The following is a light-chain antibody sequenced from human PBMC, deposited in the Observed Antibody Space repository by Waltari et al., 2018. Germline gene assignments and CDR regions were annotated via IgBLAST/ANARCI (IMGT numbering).Light chain of an antibody. CDR1: KSNIGADFD. CDR3: QSYDTTLSAVV. V-gene: IGLV1-40*01. J-gene: IGLJ2*01. Sequence: QSVLTPPPSVSGAPGQRVTISCSGTKSNIGADFDVHCYQQVPGTAPKLLLHSFSNRPSGVSDRFSGFKSGASASLVITGLQAEDEAMYYCQSYDTTLSAVVFGGGTRLTV. CDR2: SFS.